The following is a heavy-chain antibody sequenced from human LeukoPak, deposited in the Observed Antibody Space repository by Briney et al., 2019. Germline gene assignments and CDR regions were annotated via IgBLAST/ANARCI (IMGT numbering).Heavy chain of an antibody. V-gene: IGHV4-4*02. J-gene: IGHJ5*02. Sequence: PGGSLRLSCAASGFTFSTYSMNWVRQPPGKGLEWIGEIYHSGSTNYNPSLKSRVTISVDKSKNQFSLKLSSVTAADTAVYYCARAGAYGDYGWFDPWGQGTLVTVSS. CDR2: IYHSGST. D-gene: IGHD4-17*01. CDR3: ARAGAYGDYGWFDP. CDR1: GFTFSTYSM.